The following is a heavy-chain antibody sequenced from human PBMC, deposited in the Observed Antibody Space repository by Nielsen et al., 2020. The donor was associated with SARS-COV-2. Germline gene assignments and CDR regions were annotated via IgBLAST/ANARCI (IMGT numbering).Heavy chain of an antibody. CDR1: GYSFTSYG. V-gene: IGHV1-18*01. D-gene: IGHD2-2*01. Sequence: ASVKVSCKASGYSFTSYGISWVRQARGQGPEWMGWMSAYNGNTNYAQKLQGRVTVTTDTSTSTSYMELRSLTSDDTAVYYCARTPLGYCSSSNCYGDFYFDYWGQGTLVSVSS. CDR3: ARTPLGYCSSSNCYGDFYFDY. CDR2: MSAYNGNT. J-gene: IGHJ4*02.